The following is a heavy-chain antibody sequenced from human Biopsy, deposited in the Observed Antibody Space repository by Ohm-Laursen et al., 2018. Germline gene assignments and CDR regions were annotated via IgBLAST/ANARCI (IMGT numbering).Heavy chain of an antibody. CDR1: GDSISTSTTYY. J-gene: IGHJ5*02. V-gene: IGHV4-39*01. CDR2: IYNSETT. Sequence: GTLSLTCTVSGDSISTSTTYYWAWLRQPPGKGLEWIGSIYNSETTFYNPSLKSRVAISVDTSTNQFFLKVSSVTAADTALYYCARHPTGFWFDPWGHGTLVTVSS. CDR3: ARHPTGFWFDP.